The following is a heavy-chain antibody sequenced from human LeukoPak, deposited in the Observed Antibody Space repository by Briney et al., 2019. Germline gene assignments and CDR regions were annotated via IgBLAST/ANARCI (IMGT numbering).Heavy chain of an antibody. CDR1: GFTFSSYW. J-gene: IGHJ5*01. Sequence: GGSLRLSCAASGFTFSSYWMNWVRQAPGKGLEWVANIKRDGNEKNYVDSVRGRFSISSDNAKNSLYLQMDSLRAEDTAVYYCAKEGAYPIITYDSWGQGALVTVSS. V-gene: IGHV3-7*01. CDR2: IKRDGNEK. D-gene: IGHD3-10*01. CDR3: AKEGAYPIITYDS.